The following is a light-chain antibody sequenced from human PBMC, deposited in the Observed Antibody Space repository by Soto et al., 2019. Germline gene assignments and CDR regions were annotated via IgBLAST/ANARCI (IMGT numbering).Light chain of an antibody. CDR3: KHRTNWPPLCT. CDR2: DAS. CDR1: QSVGNY. Sequence: EVVLTQSPATLSLSPGEIATISCRASQSVGNYLAWYQQKPGQAPRLLIYDASKRATGIPARFSCSGSGTDFKLTISSLEPEDFAVYYFKHRTNWPPLCTFGHGTQVDIK. J-gene: IGKJ3*01. V-gene: IGKV3-11*01.